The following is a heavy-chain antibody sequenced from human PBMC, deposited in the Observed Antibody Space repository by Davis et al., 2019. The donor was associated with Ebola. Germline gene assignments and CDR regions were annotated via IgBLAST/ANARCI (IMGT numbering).Heavy chain of an antibody. V-gene: IGHV1-69*13. CDR2: IIPIFGTT. Sequence: AASVKVSCKASGGTFSSYAINWVRQAPGQGLEWMGGIIPIFGTTKYAQKFQGRVTITADESTSTAYMELSSLRSEDTAVYYCARVRDSGSPLFDYWGREPWSPSPQ. CDR1: GGTFSSYA. D-gene: IGHD3-10*01. CDR3: ARVRDSGSPLFDY. J-gene: IGHJ4*02.